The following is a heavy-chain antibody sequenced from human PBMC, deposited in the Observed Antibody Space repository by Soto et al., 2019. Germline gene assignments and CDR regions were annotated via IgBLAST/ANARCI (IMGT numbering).Heavy chain of an antibody. CDR2: MNANSGNT. J-gene: IGHJ4*02. D-gene: IGHD3-22*01. CDR1: GYTFTSYD. Sequence: QVQLVQSGAEVKKPGASVKVSCKTSGYTFTSYDINWVRQATGQGLEWMGWMNANSGNTGYAQNLQGRVTVTRNTSISTAYMELSSMRSQDTAVYYCVTTAFASSGWGQGTLVTVSS. V-gene: IGHV1-8*01. CDR3: VTTAFASSG.